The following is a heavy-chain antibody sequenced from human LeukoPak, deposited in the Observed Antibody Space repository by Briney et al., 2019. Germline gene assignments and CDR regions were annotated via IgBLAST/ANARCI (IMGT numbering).Heavy chain of an antibody. V-gene: IGHV3-30*02. CDR3: AKDLGIAARPSAFDI. J-gene: IGHJ3*02. CDR1: GFTFSSYG. D-gene: IGHD6-6*01. Sequence: GGSLRLSCAASGFTFSSYGMHWVRQAPGKGLEWVAFIRYDGSNKYYADSVKGRFTISRDNSKNTLYLQMNSLRAEDTAVHYCAKDLGIAARPSAFDIWGQGTMVTVSS. CDR2: IRYDGSNK.